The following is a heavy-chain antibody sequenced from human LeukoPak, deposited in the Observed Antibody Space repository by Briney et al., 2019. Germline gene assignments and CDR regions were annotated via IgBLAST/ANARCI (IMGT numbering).Heavy chain of an antibody. CDR3: TTGYSNYLRYDGYFSMDV. D-gene: IGHD4-11*01. Sequence: GGSLRLSCAASGFTFTNYGIHWVRQAPGKGLEWVAVISYDGSNKYYTDSVEGRFTISRDNSTNTLYLQMISLKTEDTAVYYCTTGYSNYLRYDGYFSMDVWGKGTTATVSS. V-gene: IGHV3-30*03. CDR1: GFTFTNYG. J-gene: IGHJ6*03. CDR2: ISYDGSNK.